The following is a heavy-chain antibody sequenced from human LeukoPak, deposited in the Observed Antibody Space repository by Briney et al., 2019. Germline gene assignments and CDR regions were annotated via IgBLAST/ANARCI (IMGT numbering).Heavy chain of an antibody. CDR1: GGSISSYY. D-gene: IGHD3-22*01. CDR2: IYYSGST. Sequence: SETLSLTCTVSGGSISSYYWSWIRQPPGKGLEWIGYIYYSGSTNYNPSLKSRVTISVDTSKNQFSLKLSSVTAADTAVYYCAREGIGGDSSGPTNAFDIWGQGTMVTVSS. CDR3: AREGIGGDSSGPTNAFDI. V-gene: IGHV4-59*01. J-gene: IGHJ3*02.